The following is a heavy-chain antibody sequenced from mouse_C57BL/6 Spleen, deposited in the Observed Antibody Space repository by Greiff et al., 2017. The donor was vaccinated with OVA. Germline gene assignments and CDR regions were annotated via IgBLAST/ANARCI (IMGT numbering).Heavy chain of an antibody. CDR2: ISYDGSN. D-gene: IGHD2-3*01. V-gene: IGHV3-6*01. CDR1: GYSITSGYY. J-gene: IGHJ3*01. CDR3: ARDRGYDGYSAWFAY. Sequence: DVQLQESGPGLVKPSQSLSLTCSVTGYSITSGYYWNWIRQFPGNKLEWMGYISYDGSNNYNPSLKNRISITRDTSKNQFFLKLNSVTTEDTATYYCARDRGYDGYSAWFAYWGQGTLVTVSA.